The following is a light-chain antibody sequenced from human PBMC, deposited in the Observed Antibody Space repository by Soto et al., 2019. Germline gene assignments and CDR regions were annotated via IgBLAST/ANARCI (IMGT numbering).Light chain of an antibody. CDR1: QTIRNG. CDR2: DAS. J-gene: IGKJ3*01. CDR3: HQYTFWPPGT. Sequence: IMMTQSPVTLSVSPGERATLSCRASQTIRNGLAWYQQKPGQAPRLLIYDASTRATGVPARFSGSGSGTDFTPPPRSLQSEDFAVYYCHQYTFWPPGTFGPGTIVDAK. V-gene: IGKV3-15*01.